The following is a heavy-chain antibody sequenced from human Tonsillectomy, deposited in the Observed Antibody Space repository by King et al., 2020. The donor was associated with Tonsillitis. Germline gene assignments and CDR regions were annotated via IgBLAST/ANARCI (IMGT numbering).Heavy chain of an antibody. CDR2: ISYDGSNK. CDR3: VRGHLVGATPVCDLNI. J-gene: IGHJ3*02. D-gene: IGHD1-26*01. Sequence: VQLVESGGGVVQPGRSLRLSCAASGFTFSSYAMHWVRQAPGKGLEWVAVISYDGSNKNYADSVKGRFTISRDNSKNTLYLQMNNLRVEDTAVYYCVRGHLVGATPVCDLNIWGQGTMVTVSS. V-gene: IGHV3-30*04. CDR1: GFTFSSYA.